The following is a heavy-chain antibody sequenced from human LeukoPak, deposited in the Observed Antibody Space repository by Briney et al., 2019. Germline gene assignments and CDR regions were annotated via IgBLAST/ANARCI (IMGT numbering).Heavy chain of an antibody. Sequence: SETLSLTCTVSGGSISNYYWSWIRQPAGKGLEWIGRIYTSGSTNYNPSLKSRVTISVDTSKNQFSLKLSSVTAADTAVYYCARGLYSSSWFLRGAFDIWGQGTMVTVSS. V-gene: IGHV4-4*07. CDR1: GGSISNYY. D-gene: IGHD6-13*01. CDR2: IYTSGST. CDR3: ARGLYSSSWFLRGAFDI. J-gene: IGHJ3*02.